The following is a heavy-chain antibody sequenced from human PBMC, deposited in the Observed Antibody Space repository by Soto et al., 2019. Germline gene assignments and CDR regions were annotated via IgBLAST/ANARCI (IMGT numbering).Heavy chain of an antibody. CDR3: AKEGHTAMVLDYFDY. J-gene: IGHJ4*02. CDR2: ISYDGSNK. V-gene: IGHV3-30*18. Sequence: QVQLVESGGGVVQPGRSLRLSCAASGFTFSSYGMHWVRQAPGKGLEWVAVISYDGSNKYYADSVKGRFTISRDNSKNTLYLQMTSLRAEDTAVYYCAKEGHTAMVLDYFDYWGQGNLVTVAS. CDR1: GFTFSSYG. D-gene: IGHD5-18*01.